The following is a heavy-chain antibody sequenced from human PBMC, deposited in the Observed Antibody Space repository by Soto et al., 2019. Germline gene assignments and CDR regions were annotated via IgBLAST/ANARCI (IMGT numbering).Heavy chain of an antibody. D-gene: IGHD3-10*01. CDR3: AKGTDYYGSGRPEDYYYYRMDV. J-gene: IGHJ6*02. Sequence: PGGSLRLSCAASGFTFSSYGMHWVRQAPGKGLEWVGVISYDGSNKYYADSVKGRFTISRGNSKNTLYLQMNSLRAEDTAVYYCAKGTDYYGSGRPEDYYYYRMDVGSQGTTVTVSS. CDR2: ISYDGSNK. CDR1: GFTFSSYG. V-gene: IGHV3-30*18.